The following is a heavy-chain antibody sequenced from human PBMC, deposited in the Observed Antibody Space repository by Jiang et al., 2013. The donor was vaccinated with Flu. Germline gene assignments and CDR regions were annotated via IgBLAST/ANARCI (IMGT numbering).Heavy chain of an antibody. CDR2: IIPIFGTA. Sequence: GAEVKKPGSSVKVSCKASGGTFSSYAISWVRQAPGQGLEWMGGIIPIFGTANYAQKFQGRVTITADESTSTAYMELSSLRSEDTAVYYCARVFGSSGWYWKGRSGWFDPWGQGTLVTVSS. J-gene: IGHJ5*02. V-gene: IGHV1-69*01. D-gene: IGHD6-19*01. CDR1: GGTFSSYA. CDR3: ARVFGSSGWYWKGRSGWFDP.